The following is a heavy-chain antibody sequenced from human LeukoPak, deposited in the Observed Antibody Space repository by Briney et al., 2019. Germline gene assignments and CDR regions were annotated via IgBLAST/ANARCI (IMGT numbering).Heavy chain of an antibody. CDR2: IYTSGST. V-gene: IGHV4-61*02. Sequence: SETLSLTCAVSGYSISINYYWGWIRQPAGKGLEWIGRIYTSGSTNYNPSLKSRVTISVDTSKNQFSLKLSSVTAADTAVYYCARGGESYKTVWFGELPTGWFDPWGQGTLVTVSS. CDR3: ARGGESYKTVWFGELPTGWFDP. CDR1: GYSISINYY. D-gene: IGHD3-10*01. J-gene: IGHJ5*02.